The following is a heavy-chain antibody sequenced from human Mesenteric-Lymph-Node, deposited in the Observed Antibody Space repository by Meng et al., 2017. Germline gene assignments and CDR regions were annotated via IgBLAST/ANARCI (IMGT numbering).Heavy chain of an antibody. CDR1: GGSISSSSHH. V-gene: IGHV4-39*07. D-gene: IGHD2-15*01. CDR3: ARNGAYSLDH. Sequence: QLQPRESGPGLVKPSETLSLTSTVSGGSISSSSHHWGWTRQPPGKGLEWIGSIYYSGSTYYNPSLKSRVTISVDTSKNQFSLSLTSLTAADTAVYYCARNGAYSLDHWGQGTLVTVSS. CDR2: IYYSGST. J-gene: IGHJ4*02.